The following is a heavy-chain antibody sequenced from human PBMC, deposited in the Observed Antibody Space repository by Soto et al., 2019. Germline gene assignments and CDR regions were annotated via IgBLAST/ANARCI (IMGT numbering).Heavy chain of an antibody. V-gene: IGHV4-31*02. CDR2: IHDSGST. CDR3: ARVGESGYEGGYYFDY. Sequence: WTWIRQHPGKGLEWIGYIHDSGSTDYNPSLKSRLTILVDPSKNQFSLSPSSVTAADTAVYYCARVGESGYEGGYYFDYWGQGTLVTVSS. D-gene: IGHD5-12*01. J-gene: IGHJ4*02.